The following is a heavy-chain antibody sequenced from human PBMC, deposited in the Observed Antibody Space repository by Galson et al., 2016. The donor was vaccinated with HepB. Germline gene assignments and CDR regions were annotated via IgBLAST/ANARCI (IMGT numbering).Heavy chain of an antibody. J-gene: IGHJ4*02. D-gene: IGHD1-26*01. Sequence: LRLSCAASGFTFSDHYMDWVRQAPGKGLEWVGRTRNKASSYSTEYAASVKGRFTISRDDSKNSLYLQMSSLKTEDTAVYYCARDSGTYEIDYWGQGTLVTVSS. CDR3: ARDSGTYEIDY. V-gene: IGHV3-72*01. CDR1: GFTFSDHY. CDR2: TRNKASSYST.